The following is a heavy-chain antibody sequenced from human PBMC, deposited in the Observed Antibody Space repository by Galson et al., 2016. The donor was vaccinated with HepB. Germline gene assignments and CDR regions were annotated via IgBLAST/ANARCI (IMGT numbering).Heavy chain of an antibody. CDR2: IDPSDSYT. J-gene: IGHJ3*02. CDR1: GSTFSSYW. V-gene: IGHV5-10-1*01. CDR3: ATASITFFQGIVRPDAFDI. D-gene: IGHD2/OR15-2a*01. Sequence: QSGAEVKKPGEALRISCRGSGSTFSSYWISWVRQMPGKGLEGIGKIDPSDSYTNSTPSFQGPFVISADKSISTAYLQWSSLEASDTAMYYCATASITFFQGIVRPDAFDIWGQGTMVTVSS.